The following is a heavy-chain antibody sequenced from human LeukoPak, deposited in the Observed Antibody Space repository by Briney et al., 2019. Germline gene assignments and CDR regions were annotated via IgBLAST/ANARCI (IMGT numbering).Heavy chain of an antibody. Sequence: GGSLRLSCAASGFTFSSYAMHWVRQAPGKGPEWVAVISYDGSNKYHADSVKGRFTISRDNSKNTLYLQMNSLRAEDTAVYYCARASYGMDVWGQGTTVTVSS. CDR2: ISYDGSNK. CDR1: GFTFSSYA. V-gene: IGHV3-30-3*01. J-gene: IGHJ6*02. CDR3: ARASYGMDV.